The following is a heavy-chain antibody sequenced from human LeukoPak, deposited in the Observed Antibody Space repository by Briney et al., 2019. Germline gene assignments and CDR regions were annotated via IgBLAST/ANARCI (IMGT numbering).Heavy chain of an antibody. CDR1: GYTFTSYD. V-gene: IGHV1-8*03. CDR2: MNPNSGNT. Sequence: GASVKVSCKASGYTFTSYDINWVRQATGQGLEWMGWMNPNSGNTGYAQKFQGRVTITRNTSISTAYMELSSLRSEDTAVYYCARRPKAARGHDAFDIWGQGTMVTVSS. D-gene: IGHD2-15*01. CDR3: ARRPKAARGHDAFDI. J-gene: IGHJ3*02.